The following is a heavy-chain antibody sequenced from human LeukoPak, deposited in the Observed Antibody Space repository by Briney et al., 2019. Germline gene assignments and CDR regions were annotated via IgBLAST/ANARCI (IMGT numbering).Heavy chain of an antibody. J-gene: IGHJ4*02. V-gene: IGHV1-2*06. CDR2: INPNSGGT. CDR3: ARGGKRYFDWLSI. Sequence: GASVKVSCKASGYTFTGNYMHWVRQAPGQGLEWMGRINPNSGGTNYAQKFQGKVTMTRDTSISTAYMELSRLRSDDTAVYYCARGGKRYFDWLSIWGQGTLVTVSS. D-gene: IGHD3-9*01. CDR1: GYTFTGNY.